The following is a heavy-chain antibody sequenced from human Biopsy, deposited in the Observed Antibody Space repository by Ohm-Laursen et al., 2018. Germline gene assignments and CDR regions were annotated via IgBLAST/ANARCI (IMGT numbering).Heavy chain of an antibody. CDR2: NIPILGTG. J-gene: IGHJ1*01. D-gene: IGHD3-9*01. V-gene: IGHV1-69*06. CDR1: GGTFSNYG. Sequence: SVKVSCKTPGGTFSNYGVNWVRQAPGQGLEWLGGNIPILGTGNYAQKFQDRVTVAADTSTSTATMELRSLRPDDTAVYYCATKLTGYSHHWGQGTLVIVSS. CDR3: ATKLTGYSHH.